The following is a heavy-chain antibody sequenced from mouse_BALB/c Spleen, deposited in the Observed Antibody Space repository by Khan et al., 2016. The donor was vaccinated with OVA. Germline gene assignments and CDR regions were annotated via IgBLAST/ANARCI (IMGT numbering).Heavy chain of an antibody. Sequence: QVQLKESGPGLVAPSQSLSITCTVSGFSLTGYGVNWVRQPPGKGLVWLGMIWGDGSTDYNSALKSRLSITKDNSKSQVFLKMNSLQTDDTARYYCARAYYANYREAMDYWGQGNSVTVSS. CDR1: GFSLTGYG. D-gene: IGHD2-10*01. CDR3: ARAYYANYREAMDY. V-gene: IGHV2-6-7*01. J-gene: IGHJ4*01. CDR2: IWGDGST.